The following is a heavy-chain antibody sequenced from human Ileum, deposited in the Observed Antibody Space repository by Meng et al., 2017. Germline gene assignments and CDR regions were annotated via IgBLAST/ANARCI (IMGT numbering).Heavy chain of an antibody. D-gene: IGHD7-27*01. J-gene: IGHJ4*02. CDR1: GCPRSTRDYQ. CDR2: AGT. CDR3: ARDHWGSLDY. Sequence: VKLPRSGPCHGCSPETLPLLTTVSGCPRSTRDYQWGWIRQPPGKGLEWIGYAGTNYNPSLKSQVTISVDTSKRQFSLKLTSVTAADTAMYYCARDHWGSLDYWGQGILVTVSS. V-gene: IGHV4-61*08.